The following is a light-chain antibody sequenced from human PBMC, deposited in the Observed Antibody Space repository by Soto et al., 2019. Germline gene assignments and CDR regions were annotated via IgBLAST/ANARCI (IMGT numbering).Light chain of an antibody. CDR1: QSVSSNY. V-gene: IGKV3-20*01. CDR2: GAS. Sequence: GLTHSPGTLSLSPGDRATLSCSASQSVSSNYLAWYQQKPGQAPRLLIYGASSRATGIPDRFSGSGSGTDFTLTISRLEPEDFAVYYCQRYGTSLPLTFGGGTKVDIK. CDR3: QRYGTSLPLT. J-gene: IGKJ4*01.